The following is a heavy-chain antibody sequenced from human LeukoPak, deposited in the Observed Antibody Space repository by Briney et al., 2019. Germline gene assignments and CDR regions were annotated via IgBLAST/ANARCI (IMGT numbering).Heavy chain of an antibody. D-gene: IGHD4-17*01. CDR3: AKGTGYGDLPFDY. Sequence: PGGSLRLSCAASGFTFNTYAMSWVRQAPGKGLEWVSGISGSGGSTYYADSVKGRFTISRDNSKNTLFLQMNSLRADDTAVYYCAKGTGYGDLPFDYWGQGTLVTVSS. CDR2: ISGSGGST. CDR1: GFTFNTYA. V-gene: IGHV3-23*01. J-gene: IGHJ4*02.